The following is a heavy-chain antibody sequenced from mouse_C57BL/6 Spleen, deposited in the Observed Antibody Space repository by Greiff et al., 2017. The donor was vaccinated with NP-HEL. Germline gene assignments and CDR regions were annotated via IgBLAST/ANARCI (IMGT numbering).Heavy chain of an antibody. CDR3: ARRAYYGSSYWYFDV. D-gene: IGHD1-1*01. CDR1: GFTFSDYG. V-gene: IGHV5-17*01. CDR2: ISSGSSTI. Sequence: EVKLMESGGGLVKPGGSLKLSCAASGFTFSDYGMHWVRQAPEKGLEWVAYISSGSSTIYYADTVKGRFTISRDNAKNTLFLQMTSLRSEDTAMYYCARRAYYGSSYWYFDVWGTGTTVTVSS. J-gene: IGHJ1*03.